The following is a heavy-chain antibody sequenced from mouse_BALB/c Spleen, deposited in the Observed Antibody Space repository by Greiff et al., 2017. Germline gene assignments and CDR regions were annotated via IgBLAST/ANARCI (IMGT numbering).Heavy chain of an antibody. CDR2: IWGDGST. CDR1: GFSLTGYG. D-gene: IGHD2-1*01. V-gene: IGHV2-6-7*01. Sequence: QVQLQQSGPGLVAPSQSLSITCTVSGFSLTGYGVNWVRQPPGKGLEWLGMIWGDGSTDYNSALNYRLTISKDNSKSQVVLKMNSLQTDDTARYYCARDHYGNGYYYDMDYWGQGTSVTVSS. J-gene: IGHJ4*01. CDR3: ARDHYGNGYYYDMDY.